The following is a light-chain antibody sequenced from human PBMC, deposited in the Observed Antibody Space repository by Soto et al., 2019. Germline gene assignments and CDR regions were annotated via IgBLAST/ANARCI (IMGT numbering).Light chain of an antibody. CDR3: TTEIYTLYLYV. CDR1: SSNIGNNA. Sequence: QSVLTQPPSVSEAPRQRVTISCSGSSSNIGNNAVNWYQQLPGKAPKLLIYYDDLLPSGVSDRFSGSKSGTSASLAISGLNSVFLFDYTGTTEIYTLYLYV. V-gene: IGLV1-36*01. J-gene: IGLJ1*01. CDR2: YDD.